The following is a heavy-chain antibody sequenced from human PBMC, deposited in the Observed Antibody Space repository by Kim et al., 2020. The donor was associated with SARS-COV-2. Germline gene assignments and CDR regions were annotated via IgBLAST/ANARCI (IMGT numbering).Heavy chain of an antibody. Sequence: SVKVSCKASGGTFSSYAISWVRQAPGQGLEWMGRIIPILGIANYAQKFQGRVTITADKSTSTAYMELSSLRSEDTAVYYCARGANWGSGVVDHWGQGTLVTVSS. D-gene: IGHD7-27*01. CDR3: ARGANWGSGVVDH. CDR1: GGTFSSYA. V-gene: IGHV1-69*04. J-gene: IGHJ4*02. CDR2: IIPILGIA.